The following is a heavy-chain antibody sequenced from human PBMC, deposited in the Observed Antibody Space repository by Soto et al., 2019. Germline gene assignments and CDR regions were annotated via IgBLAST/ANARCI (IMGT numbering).Heavy chain of an antibody. V-gene: IGHV4-34*01. Sequence: QVQLQQWGAGLLKPSETLSLTCAVYGGSFSGYYWSWIRQPPGKGLEWIGEINHSGSTNYNPSLKSRVTISVDTSKNQFSLKLSSVTAADTAVYYCARGPNYYYYSGMDVWGQGTTVTVSS. CDR3: ARGPNYYYYSGMDV. CDR1: GGSFSGYY. CDR2: INHSGST. J-gene: IGHJ6*02.